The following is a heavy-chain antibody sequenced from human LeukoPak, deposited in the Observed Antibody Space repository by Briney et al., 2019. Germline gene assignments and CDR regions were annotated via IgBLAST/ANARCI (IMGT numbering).Heavy chain of an antibody. J-gene: IGHJ4*02. CDR3: AKVWKGRNYDILTGYHWETTYSFDY. D-gene: IGHD3-9*01. Sequence: PGGSLRLSCVASGFTFSSYSMKWVRQAPGKGLEWVSAISGSGGSTYYADSVKGRFTISRDNSKNTLYLQMNSLRAEDTAVYYCAKVWKGRNYDILTGYHWETTYSFDYWGQGTLVTVSS. CDR2: ISGSGGST. CDR1: GFTFSSYS. V-gene: IGHV3-23*01.